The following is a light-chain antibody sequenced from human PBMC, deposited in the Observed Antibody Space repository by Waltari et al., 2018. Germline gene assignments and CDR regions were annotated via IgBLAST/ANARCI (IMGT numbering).Light chain of an antibody. CDR2: GKN. Sequence: SSELTQDPTMSVALGQTVRITCQGDSLRTYYWGWCRQKPGQAPILVIYGKNNRPSGIPDRFSASSSGNTASLTITGAQAEDEAVYYCNSRDISGDVIFGGGTKLTVL. CDR3: NSRDISGDVI. CDR1: SLRTYY. V-gene: IGLV3-19*01. J-gene: IGLJ2*01.